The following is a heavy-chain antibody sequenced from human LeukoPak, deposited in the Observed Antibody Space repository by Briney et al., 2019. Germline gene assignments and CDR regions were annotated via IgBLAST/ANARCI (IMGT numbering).Heavy chain of an antibody. J-gene: IGHJ4*02. V-gene: IGHV3-23*01. CDR3: AKHTEHYYDSSRQGHLDY. CDR1: GFTFSSYA. D-gene: IGHD3-22*01. Sequence: GGSLRLSCAASGFTFSSYAMSWVRQAPVKGLEWVSAISGSGGSTYYADSVKGRFTISRDNSKNTLYLQMNSLRAEDTAVYYCAKHTEHYYDSSRQGHLDYWGQGTLVTVSS. CDR2: ISGSGGST.